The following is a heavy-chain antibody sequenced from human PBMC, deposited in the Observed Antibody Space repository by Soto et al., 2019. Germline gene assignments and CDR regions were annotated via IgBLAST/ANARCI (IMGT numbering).Heavy chain of an antibody. CDR1: GFSLSTSGVG. CDR3: AHSPSFNYYGSGGAFNWFDP. Sequence: ESGPTLVNPTQTLTLTCTFSGFSLSTSGVGVGWIRQPPGKALEWLALIYWDDDKRYSPSLKSRLTITKDTSKNQVVLTMTNMDPVDTATYYCAHSPSFNYYGSGGAFNWFDPWSQGTLVTVSS. CDR2: IYWDDDK. J-gene: IGHJ5*02. V-gene: IGHV2-5*02. D-gene: IGHD3-10*01.